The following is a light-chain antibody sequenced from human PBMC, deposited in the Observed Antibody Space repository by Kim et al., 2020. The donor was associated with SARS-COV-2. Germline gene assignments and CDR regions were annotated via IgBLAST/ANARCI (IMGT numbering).Light chain of an antibody. CDR1: QSINSN. V-gene: IGKV3-15*01. Sequence: EIVMTQSPATLSVSPGERATLSCRASQSINSNLAWYQQKPGQAPRLLIYGASTGATGLPARFSGSGSGTEFTLTISSLQSEDFAVYYCQQFHNWPRTFGQGTKLGI. J-gene: IGKJ2*01. CDR3: QQFHNWPRT. CDR2: GAS.